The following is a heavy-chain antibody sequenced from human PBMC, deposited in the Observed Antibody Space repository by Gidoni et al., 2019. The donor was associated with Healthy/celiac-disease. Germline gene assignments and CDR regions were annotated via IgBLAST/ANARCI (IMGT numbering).Heavy chain of an antibody. V-gene: IGHV3-66*01. CDR2: IYSGGST. CDR3: ARDWYSSSTLNYYYYYGMDV. Sequence: EVQLVASGGGLVQPGGSLRPSCAASRFTVSSTSLSWVRQAPGQGLEWVSVIYSGGSTYYADSVKGRFTISRDNSKNTLYLQMNSLRAEDTAVYYCARDWYSSSTLNYYYYYGMDVWGQGTTVTVSS. J-gene: IGHJ6*02. D-gene: IGHD6-13*01. CDR1: RFTVSSTS.